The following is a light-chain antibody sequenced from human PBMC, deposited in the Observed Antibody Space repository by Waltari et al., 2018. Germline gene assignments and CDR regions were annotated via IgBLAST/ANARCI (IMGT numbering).Light chain of an antibody. CDR3: QQHGSSSLVT. CDR1: QSVSSY. CDR2: GAS. J-gene: IGKJ3*01. V-gene: IGKV3-20*01. Sequence: EIVLTQSPGPLSLSPGERATLPCRASQSVSSYLAWYQQKPGQAPRLLIYGASSRATGIPDRFSGSGSGTDFTLTISRLDPGDFAVYYCQQHGSSSLVTFGPGTKVDIK.